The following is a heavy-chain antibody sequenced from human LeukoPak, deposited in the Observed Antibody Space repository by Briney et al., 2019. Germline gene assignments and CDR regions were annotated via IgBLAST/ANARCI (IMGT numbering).Heavy chain of an antibody. J-gene: IGHJ5*02. CDR3: ARDGGNYDSSGYYGFDP. Sequence: SETLSLTCTVSGGSISSYYWSWIRQPPGKGLEWIGYIYYSGSTNYNPSLKSRVTISVDTSKNQFSLKLSSVTAADTAVYYCARDGGNYDSSGYYGFDPWGQGTLVTVSS. D-gene: IGHD3-22*01. CDR2: IYYSGST. CDR1: GGSISSYY. V-gene: IGHV4-59*12.